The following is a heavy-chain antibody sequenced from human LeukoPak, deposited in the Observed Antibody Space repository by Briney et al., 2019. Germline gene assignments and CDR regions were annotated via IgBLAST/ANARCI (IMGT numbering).Heavy chain of an antibody. CDR3: ATDSSLCPAS. J-gene: IGHJ5*02. Sequence: GGSLRLSCAASGFTFTNYGMHGVRQARGKGLERVAVIWYDGSNKYYADSVKGRFTISRDNSKNTLYLQMNSLRAEDTAVYYCATDSSLCPASWGQGTLVTVSS. D-gene: IGHD2-2*01. CDR2: IWYDGSNK. V-gene: IGHV3-33*01. CDR1: GFTFTNYG.